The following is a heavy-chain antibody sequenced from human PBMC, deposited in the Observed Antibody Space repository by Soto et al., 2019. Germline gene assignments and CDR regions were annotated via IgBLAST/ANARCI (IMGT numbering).Heavy chain of an antibody. CDR2: TYYRSKWYY. D-gene: IGHD1-26*01. CDR3: ARGEQYSGRIFDY. CDR1: GDSVSSNSAG. Sequence: SQTLSLTGAITGDSVSSNSAGWSWVRQSPSRCLEWLGRTYYRSKWYYEYAVSVRGRITINPDTSKKQYSLQLNSVTPEDTAVYFCARGEQYSGRIFDYWGQGTLVTVSS. V-gene: IGHV6-1*01. J-gene: IGHJ4*01.